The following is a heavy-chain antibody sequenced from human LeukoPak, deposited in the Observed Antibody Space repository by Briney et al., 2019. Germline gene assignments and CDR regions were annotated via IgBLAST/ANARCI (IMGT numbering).Heavy chain of an antibody. D-gene: IGHD2-15*01. J-gene: IGHJ4*02. CDR2: INHSGST. Sequence: GSLRLSCAASGFTFSSYSMNWVRQPPGKGLEWIGEINHSGSTNYNPSLKSRVTISVDTSKNQFSLKLSSVTAADTAVYYCATSPRWTAASDYWGQGTLVTVSS. CDR3: ATSPRWTAASDY. CDR1: GFTFSSYS. V-gene: IGHV4-34*08.